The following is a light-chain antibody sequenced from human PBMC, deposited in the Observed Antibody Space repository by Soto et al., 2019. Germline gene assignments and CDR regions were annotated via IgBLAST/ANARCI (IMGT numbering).Light chain of an antibody. J-gene: IGKJ2*01. CDR1: QSVSTN. CDR3: QQYDNWPPSANT. CDR2: GAS. Sequence: EIVMTQSPATLSVSPGERATLSCRASQSVSTNLAWYQQKPGQAPRLLIYGASTRATGIPARFSGRGSGTEFTLTIYTLQSEDFAVYYCQQYDNWPPSANTFGQGTKLEIK. V-gene: IGKV3-15*01.